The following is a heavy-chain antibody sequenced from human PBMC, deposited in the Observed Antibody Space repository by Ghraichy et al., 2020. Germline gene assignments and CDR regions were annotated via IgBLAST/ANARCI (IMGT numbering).Heavy chain of an antibody. CDR1: GGSFSGYY. D-gene: IGHD1-26*01. CDR3: ARIVGAMVNDY. V-gene: IGHV4-34*01. Sequence: SCAVYGGSFSGYYWSWIRQPPGKGLEWIGEINHSGSTNYNPSLKSRVTISVDTSKNQFSLKLSSVTAADTAVYYCARIVGAMVNDYWGQGTLVTVSS. J-gene: IGHJ4*02. CDR2: INHSGST.